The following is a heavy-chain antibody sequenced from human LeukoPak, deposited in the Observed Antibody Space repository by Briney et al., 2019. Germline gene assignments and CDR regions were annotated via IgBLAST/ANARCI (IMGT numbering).Heavy chain of an antibody. V-gene: IGHV1-2*02. CDR2: INPNSGGT. CDR3: ARGLGDIVVVPAAESTGNY. D-gene: IGHD2-2*01. Sequence: ASVKVSCKASGYTFTGYYMHWVRQAPGQGLEWMGWINPNSGGTNYAQKFQGRVTMTRDTTISTAYMELSRLRSDDTAVYYCARGLGDIVVVPAAESTGNYWGQGTLVTVSS. CDR1: GYTFTGYY. J-gene: IGHJ4*02.